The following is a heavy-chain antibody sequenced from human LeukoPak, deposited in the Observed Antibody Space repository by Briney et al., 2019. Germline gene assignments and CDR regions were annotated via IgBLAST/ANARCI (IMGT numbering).Heavy chain of an antibody. Sequence: GGSLRLSCAASGFTFSSYSMNWVRQAPGKGLEWVSSISSSSYIYYADSVKGRFTISRDNAKNSLYLQMNSLRAEDTAVYYCARGLGYYYDSSGYYFDYWGQGTLVTVSS. CDR2: ISSSSYI. J-gene: IGHJ4*02. CDR1: GFTFSSYS. V-gene: IGHV3-21*01. CDR3: ARGLGYYYDSSGYYFDY. D-gene: IGHD3-22*01.